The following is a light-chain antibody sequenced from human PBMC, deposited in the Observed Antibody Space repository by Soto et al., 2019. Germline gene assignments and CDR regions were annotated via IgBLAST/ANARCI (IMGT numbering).Light chain of an antibody. V-gene: IGKV3-20*01. CDR1: QSVSSS. Sequence: IELTMSPGTVSLSTGERATLSCRASQSVSSSLAWYQQKPGLAPTLLISDASSRASGVPDRFTGGGSGTDFTLTIRRLEPEDFALYYCQQYAGSPIPFCQGTRLAIK. J-gene: IGKJ5*01. CDR3: QQYAGSPIP. CDR2: DAS.